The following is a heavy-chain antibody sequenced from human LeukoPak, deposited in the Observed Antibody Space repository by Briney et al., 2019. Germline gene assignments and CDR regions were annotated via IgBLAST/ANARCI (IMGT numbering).Heavy chain of an antibody. CDR2: IRYDGSNK. CDR1: GFTFSSYG. D-gene: IGHD3-16*01. Sequence: GGSLRLSCAASGFTFSSYGMHWVRQAPGKGLEWVAFIRYDGSNKYYADSVKGRFTISRDNSKNTLYLQMNSLRAEDTAVYYCAKRDLYDYVWGSFAHNDYYYYYMDVWGKGTTVTVSS. J-gene: IGHJ6*03. V-gene: IGHV3-30*02. CDR3: AKRDLYDYVWGSFAHNDYYYYYMDV.